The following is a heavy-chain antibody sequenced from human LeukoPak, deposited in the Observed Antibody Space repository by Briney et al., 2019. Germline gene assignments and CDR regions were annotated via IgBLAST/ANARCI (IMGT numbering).Heavy chain of an antibody. CDR2: IKQNGNEK. Sequence: PGGSLRLSCAASGFTFSNYWITWARQAPGKGLEWVANIKQNGNEKNYVDSVEGRFTISRDNAKNSLYLQMNSLRAEDTAVYYCARELRPFDYWGQGTLVTVSS. V-gene: IGHV3-7*01. D-gene: IGHD3-16*01. CDR3: ARELRPFDY. CDR1: GFTFSNYW. J-gene: IGHJ4*02.